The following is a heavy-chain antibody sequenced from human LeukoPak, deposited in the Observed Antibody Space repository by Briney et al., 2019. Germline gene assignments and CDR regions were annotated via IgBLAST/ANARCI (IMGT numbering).Heavy chain of an antibody. J-gene: IGHJ4*02. CDR2: ISYDGSKK. V-gene: IGHV3-30-3*02. Sequence: PGRSLKLSCVASGFTFSTYAMHWVRQAPGKELEWVTVISYDGSKKYYADSVKGRFTISRDNSKNTLYLQVDSLRPEDTAVYYCAKPYDSSLYTNLDYWGQGTLVTVSS. CDR1: GFTFSTYA. CDR3: AKPYDSSLYTNLDY. D-gene: IGHD3-22*01.